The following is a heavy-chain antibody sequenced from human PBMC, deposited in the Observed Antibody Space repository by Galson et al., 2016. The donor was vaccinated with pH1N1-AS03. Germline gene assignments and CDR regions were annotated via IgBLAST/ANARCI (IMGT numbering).Heavy chain of an antibody. CDR3: ASNTYSTRWSFLLGS. CDR2: IDPYDSQT. Sequence: SGAEVKKPGESLRISCKASGYRFTSHWITWVRQMPGKGLEWMGKIDPYDSQTNYSPSFQGHITFSVDTSITTAYLQWSSLKASDTAIYYCASNTYSTRWSFLLGSWCQGSLVTVSS. V-gene: IGHV5-10-1*01. J-gene: IGHJ5*01. D-gene: IGHD6-13*01. CDR1: GYRFTSHW.